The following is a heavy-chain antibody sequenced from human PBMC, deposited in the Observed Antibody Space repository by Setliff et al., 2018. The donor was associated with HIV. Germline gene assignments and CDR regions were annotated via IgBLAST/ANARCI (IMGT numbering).Heavy chain of an antibody. CDR1: GYTFTNYY. V-gene: IGHV1-46*01. CDR2: VNTVGGVA. D-gene: IGHD2-15*01. J-gene: IGHJ4*02. Sequence: ASVKVSCKTSGYTFTNYYMHWMRQAPGQGLEWMGVVNTVGGVASYAQKFQGRLTVTRDTSTSTVYMELSSLRSEDTAVYYCAREGQVVVTAKAFDYWGLGTLVTVSS. CDR3: AREGQVVVTAKAFDY.